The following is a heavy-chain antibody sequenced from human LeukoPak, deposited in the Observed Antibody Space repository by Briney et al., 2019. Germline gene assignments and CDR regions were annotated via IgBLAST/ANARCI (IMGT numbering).Heavy chain of an antibody. D-gene: IGHD3-10*01. CDR2: INAGNGNT. CDR3: ARGGFGELFRFDY. Sequence: ASVKVSCKASGYTFTSYAMHWVRQAPGQRLEWMGWINAGNGNTKYSQEFQGRVTITRDTSASTAYMELSSLRSEDTAVYYCARGGFGELFRFDYWGQGTLVTVSS. CDR1: GYTFTSYA. J-gene: IGHJ4*02. V-gene: IGHV1-3*03.